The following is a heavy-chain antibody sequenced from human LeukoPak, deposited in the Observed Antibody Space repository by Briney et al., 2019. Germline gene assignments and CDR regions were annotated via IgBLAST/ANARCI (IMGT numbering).Heavy chain of an antibody. CDR2: INRDGSVE. CDR3: ARDGGSADY. Sequence: GGSLRLSCAASGFTFSNYYMNWVRQAPGKGLEWVANINRDGSVEYYVDSVKGRFTISRDNAKNSLYLQMNSLRAEDTAVYYCARDGGSADYWGQGTPVTVSS. J-gene: IGHJ4*02. V-gene: IGHV3-7*03. CDR1: GFTFSNYY. D-gene: IGHD3-16*01.